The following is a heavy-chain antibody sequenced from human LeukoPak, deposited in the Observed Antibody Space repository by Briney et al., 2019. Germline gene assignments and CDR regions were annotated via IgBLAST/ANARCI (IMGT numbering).Heavy chain of an antibody. J-gene: IGHJ4*02. V-gene: IGHV3-23*01. CDR2: VTGDSSST. D-gene: IGHD3-3*01. CDR3: AKGGKRIFAVVIDY. Sequence: PGGSLSLSCAASGFTFSNFVMNWVRQAPGKGLEWVSGVTGDSSSTYYAVSMKGRFTIARDNSKNTLYLQMKSLRAEDTAVYYCAKGGKRIFAVVIDYWARGPPVTVSS. CDR1: GFTFSNFV.